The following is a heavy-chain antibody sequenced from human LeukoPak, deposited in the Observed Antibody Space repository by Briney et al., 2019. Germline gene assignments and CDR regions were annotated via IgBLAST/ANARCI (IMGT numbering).Heavy chain of an antibody. CDR1: GFAFDEHG. CDR3: ARSVTFGGVHDY. D-gene: IGHD3-16*01. J-gene: IGHJ4*02. CDR2: IYSGGST. V-gene: IGHV3-53*04. Sequence: PGGSLRLSCTASGFAFDEHGMSWVRHVPGKGLEWVSVIYSGGSTYYADSVKGRFTISRHNSKNTLYLQMNSLRAEDTAVYYCARSVTFGGVHDYWGQGALVTVSS.